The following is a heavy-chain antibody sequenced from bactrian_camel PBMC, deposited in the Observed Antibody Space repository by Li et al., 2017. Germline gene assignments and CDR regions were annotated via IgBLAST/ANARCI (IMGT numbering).Heavy chain of an antibody. CDR2: ISSDGRT. D-gene: IGHD2*01. V-gene: IGHV3S9*01. J-gene: IGHJ7*01. CDR1: SISRYC. Sequence: HVQLVESGGGSVQPGGSLRLSCTYSISRYCLGWVRQIPGKEREGVATISSDGRTKYLDSVKGRFTISKENDANTLYLQMNNLKPEETGMYYCAVRQYLYGYCDVAILRGMDHWGKGTQVTVS.